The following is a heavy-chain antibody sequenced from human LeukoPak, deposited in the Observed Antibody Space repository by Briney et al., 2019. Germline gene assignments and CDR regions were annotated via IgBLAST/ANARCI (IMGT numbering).Heavy chain of an antibody. D-gene: IGHD3-9*01. V-gene: IGHV4-39*01. CDR3: ARHVDPRNWFDP. Sequence: PSETLSLTCTVSGGSISSSSYYWGWIRQPPGKGLEWIGSIYYSGSTYYNPSLKSRVAISVDTSKNQFSLKLSSVTAADTAVYYCARHVDPRNWFDPWGQGTLVTVSS. CDR1: GGSISSSSYY. CDR2: IYYSGST. J-gene: IGHJ5*02.